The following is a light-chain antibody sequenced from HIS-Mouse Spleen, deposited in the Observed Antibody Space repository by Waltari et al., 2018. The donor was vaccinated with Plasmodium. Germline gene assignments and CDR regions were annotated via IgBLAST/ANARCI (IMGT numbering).Light chain of an antibody. CDR3: DSTDSSGNHRV. V-gene: IGLV3-10*01. Sequence: SYELTQPPSVSVSPGQTARITCSGDALPKKYAYWYQQKSGQAPVLVIDEDSKRPAGIPEGFSGSSSGTMATLTISGAQVEEEADYYCDSTDSSGNHRVFGGGTKLTVL. CDR1: ALPKKY. J-gene: IGLJ3*02. CDR2: EDS.